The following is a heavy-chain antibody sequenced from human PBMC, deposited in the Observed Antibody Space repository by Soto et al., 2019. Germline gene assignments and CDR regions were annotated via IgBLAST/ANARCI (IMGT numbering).Heavy chain of an antibody. CDR1: GYSITRGYY. D-gene: IGHD4-4*01. Sequence: SETLSLTCAVSGYSITRGYYWAWIRQPPGKGLEWIGSMYNSGGTNYNPALKSRLTMSVDTSKNQFSLKLSSVTAADTAVYHCARESSGGNFEFDIWGQGTMVTVS. CDR2: MYNSGGT. V-gene: IGHV4-38-2*02. J-gene: IGHJ3*02. CDR3: ARESSGGNFEFDI.